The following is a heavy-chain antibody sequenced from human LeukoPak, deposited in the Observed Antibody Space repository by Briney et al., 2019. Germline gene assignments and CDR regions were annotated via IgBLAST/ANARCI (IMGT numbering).Heavy chain of an antibody. CDR3: ATQLVPAAIDPGY. D-gene: IGHD2-2*02. CDR2: ISSSSSYI. Sequence: PGGSLRLSCAASGFTFSSYSMNWVRQAPGKGLEWVSSISSSSSYIYYADSVKGRFTISRDNAKNSLYLQMNSLRAEDTAVYYCATQLVPAAIDPGYWGQGTLVTVSS. V-gene: IGHV3-21*01. CDR1: GFTFSSYS. J-gene: IGHJ4*02.